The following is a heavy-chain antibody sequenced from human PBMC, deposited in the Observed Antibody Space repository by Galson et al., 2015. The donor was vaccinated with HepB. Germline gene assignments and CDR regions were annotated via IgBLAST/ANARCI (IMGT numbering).Heavy chain of an antibody. CDR3: AKDGGQWLANDHFDY. Sequence: SLGPSCAASGFTFSTSAMIWVRQPPGKGLEGGSRISDRCVSTTYADSVKGRFTTSRYNYKNTLYLQMSSLRAEDTADYYCAKDGGQWLANDHFDYWGHGTRVTVSS. CDR2: ISDRCVST. J-gene: IGHJ4*01. V-gene: IGHV3-23*01. D-gene: IGHD6-19*01. CDR1: GFTFSTSA.